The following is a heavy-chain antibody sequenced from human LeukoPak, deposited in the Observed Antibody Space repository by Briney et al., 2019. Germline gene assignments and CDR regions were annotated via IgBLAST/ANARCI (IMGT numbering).Heavy chain of an antibody. CDR2: ISGSGGAT. Sequence: ETLSLTCTVSGGSISSGGYYWTWVRQAPGKGLEWVSVISGSGGATYYADSVKGRFTISRDNSKNTLYLQMNSLRAEDTAVCYCARAAMVRGVDYFDSWGQGTLVTVSS. D-gene: IGHD3-10*01. CDR1: GGSISSGGYY. CDR3: ARAAMVRGVDYFDS. V-gene: IGHV3-23*01. J-gene: IGHJ4*02.